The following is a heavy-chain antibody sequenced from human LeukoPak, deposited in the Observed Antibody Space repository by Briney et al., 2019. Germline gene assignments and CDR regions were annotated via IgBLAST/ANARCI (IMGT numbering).Heavy chain of an antibody. CDR2: INYSGST. CDR3: ARRGNSGRSFDY. J-gene: IGHJ4*02. CDR1: GGSISSSSYY. D-gene: IGHD6-19*01. V-gene: IGHV4-39*01. Sequence: PSETLSLTCTVSGGSISSSSYYWGWIRQPPGKGLEWIGSINYSGSTYYNPSLKSRVTISVDTSKNQFSLNLSSVTATDTAVYLCARRGNSGRSFDYWGQGTLVTVSS.